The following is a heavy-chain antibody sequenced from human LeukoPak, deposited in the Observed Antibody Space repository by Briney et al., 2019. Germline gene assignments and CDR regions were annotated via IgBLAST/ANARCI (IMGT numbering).Heavy chain of an antibody. CDR3: ARKPIVSSSWYYFDY. Sequence: PSETLSLTCTVSGYSINSGYYWGWIRQPPGKGLEWIGTMFHSGSPYYNPSLKSRVTISVDTSNNQFSLKLSSVTAADTAVYYCARKPIVSSSWYYFDYWGQGTLVTVSS. D-gene: IGHD6-13*01. CDR1: GYSINSGYY. V-gene: IGHV4-38-2*02. J-gene: IGHJ4*02. CDR2: MFHSGSP.